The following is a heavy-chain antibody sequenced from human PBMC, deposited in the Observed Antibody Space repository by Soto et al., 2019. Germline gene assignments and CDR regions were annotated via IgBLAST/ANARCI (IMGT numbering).Heavy chain of an antibody. V-gene: IGHV4-31*03. J-gene: IGHJ6*02. CDR2: IYYSGST. Sequence: LSLTCTVSGGSISSGGYCWSWIRQHPGKGLEWIGYIYYSGSTYYNPSLKSRVTISVDTSKNQFSLKLSSVTAADTAVYYCASLLDYGSGSYSGGMDVWGQGTTVTVSS. CDR1: GGSISSGGYC. CDR3: ASLLDYGSGSYSGGMDV. D-gene: IGHD3-10*01.